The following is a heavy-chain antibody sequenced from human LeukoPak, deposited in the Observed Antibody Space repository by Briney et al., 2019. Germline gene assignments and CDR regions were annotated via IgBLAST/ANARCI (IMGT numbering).Heavy chain of an antibody. Sequence: GGSLRLSCAASGFTFSSYAMHWVRKAPGKGLEWVAVISYDGSNKYYADSVKGRFTISRDNSKNTLYLQMNSLRAEDTAVYYCARDQTVVTGEFDYWGQGTLVTVSS. CDR3: ARDQTVVTGEFDY. V-gene: IGHV3-30*04. D-gene: IGHD4-23*01. J-gene: IGHJ4*02. CDR1: GFTFSSYA. CDR2: ISYDGSNK.